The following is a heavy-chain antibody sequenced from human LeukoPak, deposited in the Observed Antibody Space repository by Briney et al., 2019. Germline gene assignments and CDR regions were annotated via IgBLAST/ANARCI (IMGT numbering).Heavy chain of an antibody. CDR3: AKLGSPTNYANIDY. J-gene: IGHJ4*02. CDR1: GFTFSNYD. D-gene: IGHD2-2*01. CDR2: VSGGGGTT. Sequence: GGSLRLSCAASGFTFSNYDLSWVRQAPGKGLEWVSTVSGGGGTTYYADSVKGRFTISRDNSKNTLYLQMNSLTAEDTAVYYCAKLGSPTNYANIDYWGQGTLVTVSS. V-gene: IGHV3-23*01.